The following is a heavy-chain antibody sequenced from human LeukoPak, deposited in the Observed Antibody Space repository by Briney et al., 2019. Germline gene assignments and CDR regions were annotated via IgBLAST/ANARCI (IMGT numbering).Heavy chain of an antibody. J-gene: IGHJ4*02. V-gene: IGHV4-38-2*01. D-gene: IGHD2-15*01. Sequence: TSETLSLTCAVSGYSISSGYYWGWIRQPPGKGLEWIGSIYHSGSTYYNPSLKSRVTISVDTSKNQFSLKLSSVTAADTAVYYCASLGKAYCSGGSCCLFDYWGQGTLVTVSS. CDR2: IYHSGST. CDR1: GYSISSGYY. CDR3: ASLGKAYCSGGSCCLFDY.